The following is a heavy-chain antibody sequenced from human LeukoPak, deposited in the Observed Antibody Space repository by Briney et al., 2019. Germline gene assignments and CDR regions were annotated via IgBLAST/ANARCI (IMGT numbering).Heavy chain of an antibody. CDR2: IFHRGGT. J-gene: IGHJ4*02. CDR3: VREILYWSGGSCFRGPFDN. Sequence: SETLSLTCTVSNDSISSGDYYWNWIRQPPGKGLEWIGYIFHRGGTSYNPSLKSRILFSVDTSQNQFSLKLNSVTAADTAVYYCVREILYWSGGSCFRGPFDNWGQGTLVTVSA. D-gene: IGHD2-15*01. CDR1: NDSISSGDYY. V-gene: IGHV4-30-4*01.